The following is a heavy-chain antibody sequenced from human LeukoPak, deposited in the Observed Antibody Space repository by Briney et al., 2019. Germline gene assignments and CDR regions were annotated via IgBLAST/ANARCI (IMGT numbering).Heavy chain of an antibody. J-gene: IGHJ5*02. Sequence: PSETLSLTCTVSGGSINSGNYYWSWIRQPAGKGLEWIGRIFTSGITNYNPYLKSRVTISVDKSKNQFSLKLSSVTAADTAVYYCARSYSSGSSWFDPWGQGTLVTVSS. D-gene: IGHD6-19*01. V-gene: IGHV4-61*02. CDR3: ARSYSSGSSWFDP. CDR2: IFTSGIT. CDR1: GGSINSGNYY.